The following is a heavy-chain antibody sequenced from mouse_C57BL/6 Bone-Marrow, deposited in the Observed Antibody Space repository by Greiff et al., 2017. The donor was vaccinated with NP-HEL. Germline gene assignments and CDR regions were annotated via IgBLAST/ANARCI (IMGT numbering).Heavy chain of an antibody. CDR2: IHPNSGST. D-gene: IGHD1-1*01. Sequence: VQLQQPGAELVKPGASVKLSCKASGYTFTSYWMHWVKQRPGQGLEWIGMIHPNSGSTKYNEKFKSKATLTVDKSSSTAYMQLSSLTSEDSAVYYCARHYYGSSYEGDYWGQGTTLTVSS. J-gene: IGHJ2*01. CDR3: ARHYYGSSYEGDY. CDR1: GYTFTSYW. V-gene: IGHV1-64*01.